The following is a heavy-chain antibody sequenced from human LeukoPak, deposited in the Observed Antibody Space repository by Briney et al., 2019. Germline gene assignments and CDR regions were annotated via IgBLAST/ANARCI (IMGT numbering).Heavy chain of an antibody. CDR3: AREGYCRGGSCSWFDP. Sequence: ASVKVSCKASGYTFTGYYMHWVRQAPGQGLEWMGRINPNSGGSNYAQKFQGRVTMTRDTSISTAYMELSRLRSDDTAVYYCAREGYCRGGSCSWFDPWGQGTLVTVSS. D-gene: IGHD2-15*01. CDR1: GYTFTGYY. J-gene: IGHJ5*02. V-gene: IGHV1-2*06. CDR2: INPNSGGS.